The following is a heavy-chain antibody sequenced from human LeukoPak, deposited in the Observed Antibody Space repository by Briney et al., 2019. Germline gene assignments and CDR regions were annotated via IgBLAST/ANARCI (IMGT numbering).Heavy chain of an antibody. CDR2: INHSGST. J-gene: IGHJ5*02. Sequence: PSETLSLTCAVYGGSFSGYYWSWIRQPPGKGLEWIGEINHSGSTNYNPSLKSRVTISVDTSKNQFSLKLSPVTAADTAVYYCARGYCSSTSCYPSWFDPWGQGTLVTVSS. CDR1: GGSFSGYY. V-gene: IGHV4-34*01. D-gene: IGHD2-2*01. CDR3: ARGYCSSTSCYPSWFDP.